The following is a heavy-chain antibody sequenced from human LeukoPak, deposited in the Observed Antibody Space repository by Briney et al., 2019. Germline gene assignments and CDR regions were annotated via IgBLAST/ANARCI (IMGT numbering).Heavy chain of an antibody. J-gene: IGHJ5*02. CDR3: ARDISGSWFDP. D-gene: IGHD3-10*01. Sequence: ASVKVSCKASGYTFIDYYIHWLRQAPGQGLEWMGWINPNSGAIDYAQNFQGRVTLTRDTSISTAYMELSSLRSDDTAVYYCARDISGSWFDPWGQGALVTVSS. CDR2: INPNSGAI. V-gene: IGHV1-2*02. CDR1: GYTFIDYY.